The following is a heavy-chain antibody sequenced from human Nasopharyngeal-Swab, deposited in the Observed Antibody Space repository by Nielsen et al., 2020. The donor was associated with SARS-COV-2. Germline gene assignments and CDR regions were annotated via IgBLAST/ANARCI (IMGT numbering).Heavy chain of an antibody. J-gene: IGHJ4*02. V-gene: IGHV3-33*01. CDR2: FWSDGSNT. Sequence: GGSLRLSCEASGFDFNNYGMHRVRQAPGKGLEWVANFWSDGSNTYLADSVKGRFTISRDNSKHTLFLHMSSLRAEDTALYFCARGSSQTSFDYWGQGALVTVSS. CDR1: GFDFNNYG. CDR3: ARGSSQTSFDY. D-gene: IGHD6-19*01.